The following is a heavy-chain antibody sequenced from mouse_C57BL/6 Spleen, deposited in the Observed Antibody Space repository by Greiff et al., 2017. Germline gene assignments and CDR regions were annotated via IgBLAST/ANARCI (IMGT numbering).Heavy chain of an antibody. CDR2: IDPSDSYT. CDR3: ARRGGSKDY. CDR1: GYTFTSYW. J-gene: IGHJ2*01. V-gene: IGHV1-50*01. Sequence: QVQLQQSGAELVKPGASVKLSCKASGYTFTSYWMQWVKQRPGQGLEWIGEIDPSDSYTNYNQKFKGKATLTVDTSSSTAYMQLSSLTSEDSAVYYCARRGGSKDYWGQGTTLTVSS. D-gene: IGHD2-5*01.